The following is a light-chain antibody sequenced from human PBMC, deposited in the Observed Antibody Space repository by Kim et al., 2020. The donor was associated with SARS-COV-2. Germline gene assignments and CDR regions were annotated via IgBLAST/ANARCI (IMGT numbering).Light chain of an antibody. J-gene: IGLJ3*02. CDR3: QAWDSSTAV. CDR1: KLGDKY. V-gene: IGLV3-1*01. CDR2: QDS. Sequence: SYELTQPPSVSVSPGQTASITCSGDKLGDKYACWYQQKPGQSPVLVIYQDSKRPSGIPERFSGSNSGNTATLTISGTQAMDKADYYCQAWDSSTAVFGGGTNLTFL.